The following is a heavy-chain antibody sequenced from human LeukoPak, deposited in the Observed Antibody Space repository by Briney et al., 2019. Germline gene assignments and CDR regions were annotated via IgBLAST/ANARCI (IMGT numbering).Heavy chain of an antibody. J-gene: IGHJ4*02. CDR3: AKWGDYDVLTGYYVSDY. D-gene: IGHD3-9*01. V-gene: IGHV3-23*01. Sequence: GGSLRLSCAASGFTFSNYAMSWVRQAPGKGLDWVSAITGSGGNTYYADSVKGRFTISRDNSKNTLYLQMDSLRAEDTAVYYCAKWGDYDVLTGYYVSDYWGQGALVTVSS. CDR1: GFTFSNYA. CDR2: ITGSGGNT.